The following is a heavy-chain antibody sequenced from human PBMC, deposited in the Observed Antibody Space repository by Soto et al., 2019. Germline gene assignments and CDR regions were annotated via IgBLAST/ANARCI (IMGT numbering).Heavy chain of an antibody. Sequence: GGYLRLSCAASGFTFSDYAMHWVRQAPGKGLEWVAVVSHDGRNTHYADSVKGRFTISRDSSKNTVSLEMTSLRAEDTAVYYCVNVGRQWLVTAEFNYWGQGALVTVSS. CDR3: VNVGRQWLVTAEFNY. V-gene: IGHV3-30*03. CDR1: GFTFSDYA. J-gene: IGHJ4*02. CDR2: VSHDGRNT. D-gene: IGHD6-19*01.